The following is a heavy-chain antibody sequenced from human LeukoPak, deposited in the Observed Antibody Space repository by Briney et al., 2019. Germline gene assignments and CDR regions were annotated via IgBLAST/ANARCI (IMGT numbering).Heavy chain of an antibody. D-gene: IGHD3-10*01. CDR2: ISAYNGNT. Sequence: ASVKVSCKASGYTFTSYGISWVRQAPGQGLEWMGWISAYNGNTKYAQKLQGRVTMTTDTSTSTAYMELRSLRSDDTAVYSCARDLYYGSGDNWFDPWGQGTLVTVSS. J-gene: IGHJ5*02. V-gene: IGHV1-18*01. CDR1: GYTFTSYG. CDR3: ARDLYYGSGDNWFDP.